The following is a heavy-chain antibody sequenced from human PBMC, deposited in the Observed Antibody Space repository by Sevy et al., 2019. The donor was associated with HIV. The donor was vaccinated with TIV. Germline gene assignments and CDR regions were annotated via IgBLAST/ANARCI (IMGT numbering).Heavy chain of an antibody. CDR1: GFTFSSYG. V-gene: IGHV3-33*01. Sequence: GGSLRLSCAASGFTFSSYGMHWVRQAPGKGLEWVAVIWYDGSNKYYADSVKGRFTISRDNSKNTLYLQMNSLRAEDTAVYYCARDQSPSGVVVVPAAIPYYYYGMDVSGQRTSVTVSS. J-gene: IGHJ6*02. CDR2: IWYDGSNK. D-gene: IGHD2-2*02. CDR3: ARDQSPSGVVVVPAAIPYYYYGMDV.